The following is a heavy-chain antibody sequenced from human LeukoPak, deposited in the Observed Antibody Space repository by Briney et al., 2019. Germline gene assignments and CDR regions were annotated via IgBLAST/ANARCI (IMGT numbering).Heavy chain of an antibody. Sequence: PSQTLSLTCTVSGGSISSGGYYWSWIRQHPGKGLEWIGYIYYSGSTYYNPSLKSRVTISVDTSKNQFSLKLNSVTAADTAVYYCARGANYYDSSGYSATFDFWGQGTLVTVSS. V-gene: IGHV4-31*03. CDR2: IYYSGST. J-gene: IGHJ4*02. CDR3: ARGANYYDSSGYSATFDF. D-gene: IGHD3-22*01. CDR1: GGSISSGGYY.